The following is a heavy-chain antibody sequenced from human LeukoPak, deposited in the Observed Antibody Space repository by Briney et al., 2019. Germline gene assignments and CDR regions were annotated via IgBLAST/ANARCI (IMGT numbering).Heavy chain of an antibody. Sequence: GGSLRLSCAASGFTFSNAWMSWVRQAPGKGLEWVGRIKSKTDGGTTDYAAPVKGRFTISRDDSKNALYLQMNSLKTEDTAVYYCTTGYDSSGYFRGYYFDYWGQGTLVTVSS. CDR2: IKSKTDGGTT. V-gene: IGHV3-15*01. J-gene: IGHJ4*02. CDR3: TTGYDSSGYFRGYYFDY. D-gene: IGHD3-22*01. CDR1: GFTFSNAW.